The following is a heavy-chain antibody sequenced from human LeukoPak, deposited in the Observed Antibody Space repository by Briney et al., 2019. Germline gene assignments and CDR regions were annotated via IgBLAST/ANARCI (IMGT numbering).Heavy chain of an antibody. CDR3: ARVSSSGWYSWFDP. Sequence: SETLSLTCSVSGGSLSTYYWTWTRQPPGKGLEWIGYIHQSGSTEFNPSLKSRVTMSLDTSRNQFSLKMSTVTAADTAVYYCARVSSSGWYSWFDPWGQGTLVTVSS. V-gene: IGHV4-59*12. CDR2: IHQSGST. J-gene: IGHJ5*02. CDR1: GGSLSTYY. D-gene: IGHD6-19*01.